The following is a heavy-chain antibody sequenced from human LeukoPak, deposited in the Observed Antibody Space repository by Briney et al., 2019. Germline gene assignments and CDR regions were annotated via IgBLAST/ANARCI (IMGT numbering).Heavy chain of an antibody. CDR2: INWNGAST. Sequence: GGSLRLSCAASGFTFGDYGMSWVRQAPGKGLEWVSGINWNGASTGCADSLKGRFTISRDNAKNSLYLQMNSLRAEDTALYYCARSTIIGYYYYYYMDVWGEGTTVTVSS. V-gene: IGHV3-20*04. D-gene: IGHD3-3*01. J-gene: IGHJ6*03. CDR3: ARSTIIGYYYYYYMDV. CDR1: GFTFGDYG.